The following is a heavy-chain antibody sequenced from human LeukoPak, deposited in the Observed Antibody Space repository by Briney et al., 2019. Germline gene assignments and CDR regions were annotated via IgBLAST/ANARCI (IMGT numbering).Heavy chain of an antibody. V-gene: IGHV4-59*08. CDR2: IYYSGST. J-gene: IGHJ6*02. CDR3: ARSLTYYDYVWGSYQGYYYYGMDG. CDR1: GGSISSYY. D-gene: IGHD3-16*02. Sequence: SETLSLTCTVSGGSISSYYWSWIRQPPGKGLEWIGYIYYSGSTNYNPSLKSRVTISVDTSKNQFSLKLSSVTAADTAVYYCARSLTYYDYVWGSYQGYYYYGMDGWGQGTTVTVSS.